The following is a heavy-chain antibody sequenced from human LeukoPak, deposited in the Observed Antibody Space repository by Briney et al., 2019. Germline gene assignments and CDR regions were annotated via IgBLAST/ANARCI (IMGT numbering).Heavy chain of an antibody. D-gene: IGHD6-19*01. CDR2: INHSGST. V-gene: IGHV4-34*01. Sequence: SETLSLTCAVYGGSFSGYYWSWIRQPPGKGLEWIGEINHSGSTNYNPSLKSRVTISVDTSKNQFSLKLRSVTAADTAVYFCAKVSSSGWSDFDYWGQGTLVTVSS. CDR3: AKVSSSGWSDFDY. CDR1: GGSFSGYY. J-gene: IGHJ4*02.